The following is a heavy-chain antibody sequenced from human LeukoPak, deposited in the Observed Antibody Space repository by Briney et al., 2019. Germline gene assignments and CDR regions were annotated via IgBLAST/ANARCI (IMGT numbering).Heavy chain of an antibody. V-gene: IGHV4-59*01. CDR1: GGSISNYY. CDR3: ARVYRDDFWSGYSTHFDS. J-gene: IGHJ4*02. Sequence: SETLSLTCTVSGGSISNYYWTWIRQPPGKGLEWIGYINYSGSANYNPSLKSRVTMSVDTSRNQLSLKLTSVTAADTAVYSCARVYRDDFWSGYSTHFDSWGQGTLVTVSS. D-gene: IGHD3-3*01. CDR2: INYSGSA.